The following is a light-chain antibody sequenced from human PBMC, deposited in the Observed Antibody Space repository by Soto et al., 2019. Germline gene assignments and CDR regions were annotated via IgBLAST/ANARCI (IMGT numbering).Light chain of an antibody. V-gene: IGKV1-5*03. Sequence: DIQMTQSPSTLSGSVGDRVTITCRASQTISSWLAWYQQKPGKAPKLLIYKASTLKSGVPSRFSGSGSGSEFTLTISSLQPDDLATYYCQQYNDYWTFGQGTKVDIK. CDR1: QTISSW. CDR2: KAS. CDR3: QQYNDYWT. J-gene: IGKJ1*01.